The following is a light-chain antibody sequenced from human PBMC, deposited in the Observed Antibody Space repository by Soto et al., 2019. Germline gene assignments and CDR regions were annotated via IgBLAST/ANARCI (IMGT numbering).Light chain of an antibody. Sequence: EIQMTQSPSSLSVSVGDRVTITCQASRDIRDFLNWYQQKPGKAPKLLIYGASTLHDGVPSRFSGSGSGADFTLTISGLQPEDFASYHCQQTYSDSSFGGGTKVDIK. CDR1: RDIRDF. CDR3: QQTYSDSS. J-gene: IGKJ4*01. V-gene: IGKV1-39*01. CDR2: GAS.